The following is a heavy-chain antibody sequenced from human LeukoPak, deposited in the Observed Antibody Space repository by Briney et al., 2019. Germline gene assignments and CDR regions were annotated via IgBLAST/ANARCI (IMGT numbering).Heavy chain of an antibody. D-gene: IGHD5-18*01. CDR3: AREGYSYGSPGDY. CDR1: GYTFTDYY. CDR2: INPNSGGT. Sequence: GASVKVSCKASGYTFTDYYMHWVRQAPGQGLEWMGWINPNSGGTNYAQKFQGRVTMTRDTSISTAYMELSRLRSDDTAVYYCAREGYSYGSPGDYWGQGTLVTVSS. V-gene: IGHV1-2*02. J-gene: IGHJ4*02.